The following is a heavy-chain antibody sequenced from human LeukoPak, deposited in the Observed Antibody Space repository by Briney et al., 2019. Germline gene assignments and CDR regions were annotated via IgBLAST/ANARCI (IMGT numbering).Heavy chain of an antibody. Sequence: PGGSLRLSCAASGFTVSSNFLSWVRQAPGKGLEWVSVIYSGGKTYYADSVKGRFTISRDNSKNTLYLQMNSLRAEDTAVYYCARGADRWNYFDYWGHGTLVTVSS. D-gene: IGHD4-23*01. CDR3: ARGADRWNYFDY. CDR2: IYSGGKT. V-gene: IGHV3-53*01. J-gene: IGHJ4*01. CDR1: GFTVSSNF.